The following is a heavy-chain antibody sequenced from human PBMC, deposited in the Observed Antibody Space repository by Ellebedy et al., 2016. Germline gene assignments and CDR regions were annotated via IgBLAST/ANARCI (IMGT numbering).Heavy chain of an antibody. J-gene: IGHJ4*02. D-gene: IGHD6-13*01. Sequence: GESLKISXAASGFTFSSYAMSWVRQAPGKGLEWVSAISGSGGSTYYADSVKGRFTISRDNSKNTLYLQMNSLRAEDTAVYYCAKGSIAAGSDGWGQGTLVTVSS. CDR2: ISGSGGST. CDR1: GFTFSSYA. V-gene: IGHV3-23*01. CDR3: AKGSIAAGSDG.